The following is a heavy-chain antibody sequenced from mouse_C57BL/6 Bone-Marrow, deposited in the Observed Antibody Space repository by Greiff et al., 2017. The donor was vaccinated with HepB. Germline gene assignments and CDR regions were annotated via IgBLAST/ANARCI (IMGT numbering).Heavy chain of an antibody. CDR3: ASSGGSPHWYFDV. CDR1: GYAFTNYL. D-gene: IGHD1-1*01. Sequence: QVQLQQSGAELVRPGTSVKVSCKASGYAFTNYLMEWVKQRPGQGLEWIGVINPGSGGTNYNEKFKGKATLTADKSSSTAYMQLSSLTSEDSAVYFCASSGGSPHWYFDVWGTGTTVTVSS. J-gene: IGHJ1*03. V-gene: IGHV1-54*01. CDR2: INPGSGGT.